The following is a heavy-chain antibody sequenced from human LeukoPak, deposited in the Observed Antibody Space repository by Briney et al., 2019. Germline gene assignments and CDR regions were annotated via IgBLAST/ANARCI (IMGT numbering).Heavy chain of an antibody. Sequence: SETLSLTCAVYGGSFSGYYWSWIRQPPGKGLEWIGEINHSGSTNYNPSLKSRVTISLDASQNQFSLKLSSVTAADTAVYYCARQGYSSGFYYFDYWGQGTLVTVSS. CDR2: INHSGST. V-gene: IGHV4-34*01. CDR1: GGSFSGYY. J-gene: IGHJ4*02. D-gene: IGHD6-19*01. CDR3: ARQGYSSGFYYFDY.